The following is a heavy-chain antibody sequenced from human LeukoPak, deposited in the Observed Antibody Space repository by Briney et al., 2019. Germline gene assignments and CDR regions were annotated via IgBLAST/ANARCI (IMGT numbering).Heavy chain of an antibody. CDR2: INHSGST. V-gene: IGHV4-39*07. CDR3: ASGAIVATMAEGGGGDY. CDR1: GGSISSSSYY. D-gene: IGHD5-12*01. Sequence: SETLSLTCTVSGGSISSSSYYWGWIRQPPGKGLEWIGEINHSGSTNYNPSLKSRVTISVDTSKNQFSLKLSSVTAADTAVYYCASGAIVATMAEGGGGDYWGQGTLVTVSS. J-gene: IGHJ4*02.